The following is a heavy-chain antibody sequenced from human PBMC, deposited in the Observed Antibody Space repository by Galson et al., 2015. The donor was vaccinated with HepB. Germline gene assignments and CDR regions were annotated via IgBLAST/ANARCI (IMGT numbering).Heavy chain of an antibody. CDR1: GYTFTSYG. D-gene: IGHD1-14*01. CDR3: ARDRPGILGGWFDP. CDR2: ISAYDGNT. J-gene: IGHJ5*02. V-gene: IGHV1-18*04. Sequence: SVKVSCKASGYTFTSYGITWVRQAPGQGPEWMGWISAYDGNTNYAQKLQGRVTMTTDTSTSTAYMELRSLRSDDTAVYYCARDRPGILGGWFDPWGQGTLVTVSS.